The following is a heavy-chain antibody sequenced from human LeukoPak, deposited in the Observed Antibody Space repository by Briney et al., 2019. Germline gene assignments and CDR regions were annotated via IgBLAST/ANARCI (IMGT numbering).Heavy chain of an antibody. CDR3: ARELRYVSWVNTFDI. J-gene: IGHJ3*02. V-gene: IGHV4-39*07. D-gene: IGHD3-9*01. Sequence: SETLSLTCTVSGGSISSSSYYWGWIRQPPGKGLEWIGNMYYSGSTYYNPSLKSRVTISVDTSKNQFSLKLSSVTAADTAVYYCARELRYVSWVNTFDIWGQGTMVTVSS. CDR2: MYYSGST. CDR1: GGSISSSSYY.